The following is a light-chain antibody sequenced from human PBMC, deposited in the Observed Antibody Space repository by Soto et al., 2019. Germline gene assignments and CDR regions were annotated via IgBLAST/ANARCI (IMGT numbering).Light chain of an antibody. V-gene: IGKV3-20*01. CDR2: GAS. J-gene: IGKJ1*01. Sequence: IVLTQSPGTLSLSPGERATLSCRASQSVSSSSLAWYQQKPGQAPRLLIYGASSRATGIPDRFSGSGSGTDFTLTISGLEPEDFAVYYCQQYGSSSWTFGQGTKVDIK. CDR1: QSVSSSS. CDR3: QQYGSSSWT.